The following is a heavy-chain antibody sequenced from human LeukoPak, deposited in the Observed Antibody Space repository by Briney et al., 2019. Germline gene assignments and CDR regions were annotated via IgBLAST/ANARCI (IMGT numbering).Heavy chain of an antibody. J-gene: IGHJ6*03. CDR2: ISTNGRT. CDR3: ARVWSEEPRAYYHYMDV. V-gene: IGHV4-61*09. D-gene: IGHD3-10*01. CDR1: CHSISSGTYY. Sequence: SETLSLTCSVCCHSISSGTYYWSWIRQPAGKGLEWVGHISTNGRTNYNPSLKSRVTISIDASKNQFSLRLSSVTAADTAVYYCARVWSEEPRAYYHYMDVWGKGTPVTVSS.